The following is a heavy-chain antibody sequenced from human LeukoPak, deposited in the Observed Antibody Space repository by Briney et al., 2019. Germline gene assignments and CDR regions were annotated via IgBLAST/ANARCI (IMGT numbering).Heavy chain of an antibody. V-gene: IGHV1-69*13. CDR3: ARARERWLQSDYFDY. CDR1: GYTFTSYG. Sequence: ASVKVSCKASGYTFTSYGISWVRQAPGQGLEWMGGIIPIFGTANYAQKFQGRVTITADESTSTAYMELSSLRSEDTAVYYCARARERWLQSDYFDYWGQGTLVTVSS. D-gene: IGHD5-24*01. CDR2: IIPIFGTA. J-gene: IGHJ4*02.